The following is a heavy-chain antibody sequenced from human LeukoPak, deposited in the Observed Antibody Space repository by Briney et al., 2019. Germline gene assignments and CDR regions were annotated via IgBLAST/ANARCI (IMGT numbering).Heavy chain of an antibody. Sequence: GGSLRLSCAASGFIFSSYGMHWVRQAPGKGLEWVAVISYDGSNKYYADSVKGRFTISRDNSKNTLYLQMNSLRAEDTAVYYCAKEMGSGWSSFYMDVWGKGTTVTVSS. CDR2: ISYDGSNK. J-gene: IGHJ6*03. CDR3: AKEMGSGWSSFYMDV. D-gene: IGHD6-19*01. CDR1: GFIFSSYG. V-gene: IGHV3-30*18.